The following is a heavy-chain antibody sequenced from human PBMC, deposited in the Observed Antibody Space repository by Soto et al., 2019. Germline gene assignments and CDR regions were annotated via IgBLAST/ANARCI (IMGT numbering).Heavy chain of an antibody. CDR3: ARDIGSYAYGEGY. D-gene: IGHD3-10*01. CDR1: GGSINSYW. CDR2: VYSSGTT. J-gene: IGHJ4*02. Sequence: SETLSLTCSVSGGSINSYWWSWIRQPAGKGLEWIGRVYSSGTTDYNPSLNSRATLSVETSKNQFSLKLSSVTAADTAVYYCARDIGSYAYGEGYWGQGSQVTVSS. V-gene: IGHV4-4*07.